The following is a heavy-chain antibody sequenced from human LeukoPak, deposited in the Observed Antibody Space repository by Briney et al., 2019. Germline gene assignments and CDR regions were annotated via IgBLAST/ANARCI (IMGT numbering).Heavy chain of an antibody. CDR3: AKVGEPITMIVYHFDY. Sequence: HPGGSLRLSCAASGFTFSSYEMSWVRQAPGKWLEWVAFIRYDGTNKFYVDSVKGRFTISRDNSKNTLSLQMNSLRAEDTAVYYCAKVGEPITMIVYHFDYWGQGTLVTVSS. J-gene: IGHJ4*02. CDR2: IRYDGTNK. CDR1: GFTFSSYE. V-gene: IGHV3-30*02. D-gene: IGHD3-22*01.